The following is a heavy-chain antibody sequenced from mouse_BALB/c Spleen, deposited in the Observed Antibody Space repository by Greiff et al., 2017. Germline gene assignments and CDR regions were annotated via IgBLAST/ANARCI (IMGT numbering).Heavy chain of an antibody. CDR1: GFTFSSFG. CDR2: ISSGSSTI. D-gene: IGHD2-14*01. CDR3: AKGYYRYEGDYAMDY. V-gene: IGHV5-17*02. J-gene: IGHJ4*01. Sequence: EVQGVESGGGLVQPGGSRKLSCAASGFTFSSFGMHWVRQAPEKGLEWVAYISSGSSTIYYADTVKGRFTISRDNPKNTLFLQMTSLRSEDTAMYYCAKGYYRYEGDYAMDYWGQGTSVTVSS.